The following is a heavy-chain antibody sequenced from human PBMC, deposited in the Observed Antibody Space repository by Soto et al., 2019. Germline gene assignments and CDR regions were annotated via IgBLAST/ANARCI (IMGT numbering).Heavy chain of an antibody. Sequence: QVQLVESGGGVVQPGRTLRLSCAASGFTFSDYNMHWVRQAPGKGLEWVSMMSYDGTNKFYADSVKGRFTISRDNSKNTLSLQMNSLRVDDTAMYYCAKSRAKYYDILTGYYSWGQGTLGTVSA. V-gene: IGHV3-30*18. CDR1: GFTFSDYN. D-gene: IGHD3-9*01. CDR2: MSYDGTNK. CDR3: AKSRAKYYDILTGYYS. J-gene: IGHJ4*02.